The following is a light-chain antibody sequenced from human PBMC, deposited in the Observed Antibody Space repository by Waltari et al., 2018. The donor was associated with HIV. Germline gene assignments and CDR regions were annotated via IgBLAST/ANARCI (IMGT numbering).Light chain of an antibody. J-gene: IGLJ2*01. V-gene: IGLV2-14*01. CDR1: SSDVGGYNY. Sequence: QSALTQPASVSGSPGQSITISCTGTSSDVGGYNYVPWYQQHPGKAPKRMIYEVSNRPSGVSNRFSGAKSGNTASLTISGLQAEDEADYYCSSYTSSSVLFGGGTKVTVL. CDR3: SSYTSSSVL. CDR2: EVS.